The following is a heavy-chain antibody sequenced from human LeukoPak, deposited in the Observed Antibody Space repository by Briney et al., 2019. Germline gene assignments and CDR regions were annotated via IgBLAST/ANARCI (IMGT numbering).Heavy chain of an antibody. Sequence: GGSLRLSCAASGFTFSSYEMSWIRQAPGKGLEWVSYISSSGSTIYYADSVKGRFTISRDNAKNSLYLQMNSLRAEDTAVYYCARYDYVWGSYRHYFDYWGQGTLVTVSS. CDR3: ARYDYVWGSYRHYFDY. D-gene: IGHD3-16*02. J-gene: IGHJ4*02. V-gene: IGHV3-48*03. CDR1: GFTFSSYE. CDR2: ISSSGSTI.